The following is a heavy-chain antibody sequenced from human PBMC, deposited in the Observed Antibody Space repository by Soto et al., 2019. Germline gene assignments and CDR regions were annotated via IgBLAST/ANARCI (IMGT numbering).Heavy chain of an antibody. CDR2: ISWNSGSI. Sequence: EVQLVESGGGLVQPGRSLRLSCAASGFTFDDYAMHWVRQAPGKGLEWVSGISWNSGSIGYADSVEGRFTISRDNAKNSLYLQMNSLRAEDTALYYCAKDLQDIVVVVAATVAFDIWGQGTMVTVSS. J-gene: IGHJ3*02. CDR3: AKDLQDIVVVVAATVAFDI. CDR1: GFTFDDYA. V-gene: IGHV3-9*01. D-gene: IGHD2-15*01.